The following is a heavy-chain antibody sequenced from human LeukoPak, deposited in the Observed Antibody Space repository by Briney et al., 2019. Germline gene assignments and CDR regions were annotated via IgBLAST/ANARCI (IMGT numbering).Heavy chain of an antibody. Sequence: ASVKVSCKASGYTFTSYYMHWVRQAPGQGLEWMGIINPSGGSTSYAQKFQGRVTMTRNTSISTAYMELSSLRSEDTAVYYCARGVGRAVAGTGYYFDYWGQGTLVTVSS. V-gene: IGHV1-46*01. CDR1: GYTFTSYY. D-gene: IGHD6-19*01. CDR3: ARGVGRAVAGTGYYFDY. CDR2: INPSGGST. J-gene: IGHJ4*02.